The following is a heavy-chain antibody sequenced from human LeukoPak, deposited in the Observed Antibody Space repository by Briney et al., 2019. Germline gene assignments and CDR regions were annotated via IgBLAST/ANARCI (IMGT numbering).Heavy chain of an antibody. CDR1: GNSVSNNGVT. D-gene: IGHD5-24*01. V-gene: IGHV6-1*01. J-gene: IGHJ4*02. CDR2: TYYRSKWYY. Sequence: SQTLSLTCAISGNSVSNNGVTWNRVRQSPSRGLEWLGRTYYRSKWYYTYAESVKSRITINPDASKNQFSLQLKNVSPEDTAVYFCTRGRDGNHLAFDYWGQGTLVTVSS. CDR3: TRGRDGNHLAFDY.